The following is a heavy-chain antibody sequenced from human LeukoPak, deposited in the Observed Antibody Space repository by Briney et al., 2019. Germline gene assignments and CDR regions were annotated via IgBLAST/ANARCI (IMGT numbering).Heavy chain of an antibody. CDR3: ARDLQGYSYDDYGMDV. V-gene: IGHV3-30*04. CDR2: ISYDGSNK. J-gene: IGHJ6*02. D-gene: IGHD5-18*01. CDR1: GFTFSSYA. Sequence: GRSLRLSCAASGFTFSSYAMHWVRQAPGKGLEWVAVISYDGSNKYYADSVKGRFTISRDNSKNTLYLQMNSLRAEDTAVYYCARDLQGYSYDDYGMDVWGQGTTVTVSS.